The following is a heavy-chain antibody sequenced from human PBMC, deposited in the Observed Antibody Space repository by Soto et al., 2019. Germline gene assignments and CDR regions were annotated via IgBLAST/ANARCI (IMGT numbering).Heavy chain of an antibody. Sequence: QVQLQESGPGLVKPSETLSLTCTVSGGSISSYYWSWIRQPPGKGLEWIGYIYYSGSTNYNPSLTSQVTISVEPSKNQLSLQLSSATAADTPVYYCATRYGYSFDYWGQGTLVTVSS. CDR1: GGSISSYY. CDR2: IYYSGST. J-gene: IGHJ4*02. CDR3: ATRYGYSFDY. D-gene: IGHD5-18*01. V-gene: IGHV4-59*08.